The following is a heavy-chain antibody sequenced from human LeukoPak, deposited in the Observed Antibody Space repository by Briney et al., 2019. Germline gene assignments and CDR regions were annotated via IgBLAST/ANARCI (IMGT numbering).Heavy chain of an antibody. CDR1: GGSISSYS. V-gene: IGHV4-59*08. CDR3: ARLPLLRYFDWLLPHRYYYGMDV. CDR2: IYYSVST. D-gene: IGHD3-9*01. J-gene: IGHJ6*02. Sequence: SETLSLTCTVSGGSISSYSWSWIRQPPGKGLEWIGYIYYSVSTNYNASLKSRVTISVDTSKNQFSLKLSSVTAADTAVYYCARLPLLRYFDWLLPHRYYYGMDVWGQGTTVTVSS.